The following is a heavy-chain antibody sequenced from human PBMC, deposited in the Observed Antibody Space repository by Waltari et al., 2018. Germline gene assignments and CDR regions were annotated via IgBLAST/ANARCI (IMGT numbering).Heavy chain of an antibody. CDR3: ASVGSGYSQVDYYYGMDV. J-gene: IGHJ6*02. CDR2: IIPILGIA. Sequence: QVQLVPSGAEVKKPGASVKVSCKASGGTFSSYAISWVRQAPGQGLEWMGRIIPILGIANNAQKFQGRVTITADKSTSTAYMELSSLRSEDTAVYYCASVGSGYSQVDYYYGMDVWGQGTTVTVSS. D-gene: IGHD3-3*01. CDR1: GGTFSSYA. V-gene: IGHV1-69*04.